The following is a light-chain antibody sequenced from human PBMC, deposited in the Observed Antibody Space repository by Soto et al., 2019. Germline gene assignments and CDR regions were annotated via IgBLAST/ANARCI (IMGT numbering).Light chain of an antibody. Sequence: QSVLTQPPSVSRAPGQRVTISCTGSSSNIGAGYDVHWYQQLPGRAPKLLIYDNNNRPSGVPDRFSGSKSDTSASQVITGLQAEDEGDYYCHSYDNSVVFGGGTKLTVL. CDR2: DNN. V-gene: IGLV1-40*01. CDR1: SSNIGAGYD. J-gene: IGLJ2*01. CDR3: HSYDNSVV.